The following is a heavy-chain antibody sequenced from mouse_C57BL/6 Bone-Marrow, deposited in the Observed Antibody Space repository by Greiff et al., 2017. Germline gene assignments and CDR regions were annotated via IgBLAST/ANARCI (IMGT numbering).Heavy chain of an antibody. CDR3: ERHQGRVLAY. CDR1: GFTFSSYG. J-gene: IGHJ3*01. V-gene: IGHV5-6*01. CDR2: ISSGGSYT. Sequence: EVMLVESGGDLVKPGGSLKLSCAASGFTFSSYGMSWVRQTPDKRLEWVATISSGGSYTYYPDSVKGRVTISRDNAKNTLYLQMSSLKSEDTAMYDCERHQGRVLAYWGQGTLVTVSA. D-gene: IGHD3-2*02.